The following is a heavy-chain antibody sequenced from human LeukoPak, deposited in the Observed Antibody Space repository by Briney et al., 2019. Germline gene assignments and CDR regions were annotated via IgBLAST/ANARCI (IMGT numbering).Heavy chain of an antibody. J-gene: IGHJ3*02. CDR1: GFTFSSYE. V-gene: IGHV3-48*03. CDR3: AREQSNRWFGEPNDAFDI. Sequence: GGSLRLSCAASGFTFSSYEMNWVRQAPGKGLEWVSYISSSGSTIYYADSVKGRFTISRDNAKNSLYLQMNGLRAEDTAVYYCAREQSNRWFGEPNDAFDIWGQGTMVTVSS. D-gene: IGHD3-10*01. CDR2: ISSSGSTI.